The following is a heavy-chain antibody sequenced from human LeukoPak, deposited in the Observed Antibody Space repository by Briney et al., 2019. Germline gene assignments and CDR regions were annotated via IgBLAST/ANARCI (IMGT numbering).Heavy chain of an antibody. D-gene: IGHD5-18*01. Sequence: ASVKVSCKASGYTFTSYGISWVRQAPGQGLEWMGWISAYNGNTNYAQKLQGRVTMTSDTSTSTAYMELRSLRSDDTAVYYCARERGVDTGAWFDPWGQGTLVTVSS. V-gene: IGHV1-18*01. J-gene: IGHJ5*02. CDR3: ARERGVDTGAWFDP. CDR1: GYTFTSYG. CDR2: ISAYNGNT.